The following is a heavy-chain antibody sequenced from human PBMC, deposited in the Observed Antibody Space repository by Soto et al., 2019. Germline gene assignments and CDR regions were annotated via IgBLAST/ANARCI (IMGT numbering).Heavy chain of an antibody. J-gene: IGHJ3*01. D-gene: IGHD2-21*01. CDR1: GFALSRFW. V-gene: IGHV3-7*01. Sequence: PGGSLRLSCAASGFALSRFWMNWVRQAPGKGLEWVANIKFDGSQRSYVDSVKGRFTIFRDNAGNSLHLQMDSLRVEDTAVYLCARDEDYSDGDLWYDRYDLWGQGTMVTV. CDR3: ARDEDYSDGDLWYDRYDL. CDR2: IKFDGSQR.